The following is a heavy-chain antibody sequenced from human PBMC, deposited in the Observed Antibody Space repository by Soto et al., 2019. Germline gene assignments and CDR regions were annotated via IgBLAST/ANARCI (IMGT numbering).Heavy chain of an antibody. CDR2: ISWNSGSI. J-gene: IGHJ6*02. Sequence: PGGSLRLSCAASGFTFDDYAMHWVRQAPGKGLEWVSGISWNSGSIGYADSVKGRFTISRDNAKNSLYLQMNSLRAEDTALYYCAKGVVAARFTDGSDYYYGMDVWGQGTTVTVSS. CDR1: GFTFDDYA. CDR3: AKGVVAARFTDGSDYYYGMDV. D-gene: IGHD2-15*01. V-gene: IGHV3-9*01.